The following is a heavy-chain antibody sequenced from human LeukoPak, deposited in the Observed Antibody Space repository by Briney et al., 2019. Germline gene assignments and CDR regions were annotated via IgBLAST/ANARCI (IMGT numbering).Heavy chain of an antibody. Sequence: PGGSLRLSCAASGFTVSSNYMSWVRQAPGKGLEWVSVIYSGGSTYYADSVKGRFTISRDNSKNTLYLQMNSLRAEDTAVYYCARVQLGRLFDPWGQGTLVTVSS. J-gene: IGHJ5*02. CDR3: ARVQLGRLFDP. V-gene: IGHV3-53*01. CDR2: IYSGGST. CDR1: GFTVSSNY. D-gene: IGHD1-1*01.